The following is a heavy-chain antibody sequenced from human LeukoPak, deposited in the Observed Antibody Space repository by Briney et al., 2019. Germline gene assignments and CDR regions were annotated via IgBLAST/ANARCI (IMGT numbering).Heavy chain of an antibody. CDR2: MNTNSGNT. Sequence: ASVKVSCKASGYTFTSYDINWVRQAPGQGLEWMGWMNTNSGNTGYAQKFQGRVTMTRNTSISTAYMELSSLRSEDTAVYYCARRGLRYCSSTSCPNWFDPWGQGTLVTVSS. CDR1: GYTFTSYD. CDR3: ARRGLRYCSSTSCPNWFDP. D-gene: IGHD2-2*01. V-gene: IGHV1-8*01. J-gene: IGHJ5*02.